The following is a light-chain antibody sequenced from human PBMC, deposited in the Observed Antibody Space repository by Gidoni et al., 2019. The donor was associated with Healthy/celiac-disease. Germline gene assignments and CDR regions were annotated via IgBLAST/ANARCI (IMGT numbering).Light chain of an antibody. J-gene: IGKJ4*01. V-gene: IGKV4-1*01. CDR3: QKYYSTPRT. Sequence: MTPSPDSLTVSLGERAPITCKSSQSVLYSSNNKNDLAWYQQKPGQPPKLLIYWASTRESGVPDRFSGSGSGTDFTLTISSLQAEDVAVYYCQKYYSTPRTFGGGTKVEIK. CDR1: QSVLYSSNNKND. CDR2: WAS.